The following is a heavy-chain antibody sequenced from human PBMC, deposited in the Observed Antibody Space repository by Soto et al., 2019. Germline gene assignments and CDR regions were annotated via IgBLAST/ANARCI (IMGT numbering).Heavy chain of an antibody. CDR2: ISHDVGNT. D-gene: IGHD4-17*01. CDR1: GFTFSRYG. J-gene: IGHJ6*02. CDR3: AKVTVRKGYYYAMDV. V-gene: IGHV3-30*18. Sequence: WGSLILCCAASGFTFSRYGMNWVRQAPGKGLEWVEVISHDVGNTNYADSVKVRFTISRDNSKNTLCLQMNSLRAEDKAVYYCAKVTVRKGYYYAMDVWGQGNTITVXS.